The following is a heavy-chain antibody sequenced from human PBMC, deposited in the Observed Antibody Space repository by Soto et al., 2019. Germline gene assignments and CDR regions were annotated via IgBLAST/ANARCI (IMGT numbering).Heavy chain of an antibody. V-gene: IGHV1-69*13. J-gene: IGHJ6*02. CDR3: AKNYDILTGYPTASLHYYYYGMDV. Sequence: SVKVSCKASGGTFSSYAISWVRQAPGQGLEWMGGIIPIFGTANYAQKFQGRVTITADESTSTAYMELSSLRSEDTAVYYCAKNYDILTGYPTASLHYYYYGMDVWGQGTTVTVSS. D-gene: IGHD3-9*01. CDR2: IIPIFGTA. CDR1: GGTFSSYA.